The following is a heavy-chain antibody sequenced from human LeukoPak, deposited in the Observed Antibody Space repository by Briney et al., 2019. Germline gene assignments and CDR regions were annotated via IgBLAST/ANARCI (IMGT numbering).Heavy chain of an antibody. D-gene: IGHD5-12*01. CDR1: GLIVSSNY. CDR3: ARVIVATNTFDAFDI. Sequence: GGSLRLSCAASGLIVSSNYMRWVRQAPGRGVEWVSIIYGDGSTYYADSVKGRFTISRDNSKNTLYLQMNSLRVEDTAVYYCARVIVATNTFDAFDIWGQGTMVTVSS. V-gene: IGHV3-53*01. J-gene: IGHJ3*02. CDR2: IYGDGST.